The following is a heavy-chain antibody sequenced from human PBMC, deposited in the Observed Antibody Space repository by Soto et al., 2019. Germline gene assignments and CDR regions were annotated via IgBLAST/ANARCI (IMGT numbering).Heavy chain of an antibody. CDR1: GYTFSNYG. V-gene: IGHV1-18*01. CDR2: ISGYKGNT. D-gene: IGHD3-10*01. CDR3: ARISQPYDWGSQGAVSYYGMDG. J-gene: IGHJ6*02. Sequence: ASVKVSCKASGYTFSNYGISWVRQAPGQGLEWMGWISGYKGNTNYAQNVQGRVTMTTDTSTSTAYMELRSLRSDDTAVYYCARISQPYDWGSQGAVSYYGMDGWGQGTMVNVSS.